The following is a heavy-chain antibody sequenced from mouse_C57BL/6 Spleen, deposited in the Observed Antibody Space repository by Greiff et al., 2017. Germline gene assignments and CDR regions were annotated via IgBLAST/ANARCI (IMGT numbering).Heavy chain of an antibody. CDR3: ARSGYDYDGYYAMDY. D-gene: IGHD2-4*01. V-gene: IGHV1-80*01. CDR1: GYAFSSYW. Sequence: QVQLQQSGAELVKPGASVKISCKASGYAFSSYWMNWVKQRPGKGLEWIGQIYPGDGDTNYNGKFKGKATLTADKSSSTAYMQLSSLTSEDSAVYFCARSGYDYDGYYAMDYWGQGTSVTVSS. J-gene: IGHJ4*01. CDR2: IYPGDGDT.